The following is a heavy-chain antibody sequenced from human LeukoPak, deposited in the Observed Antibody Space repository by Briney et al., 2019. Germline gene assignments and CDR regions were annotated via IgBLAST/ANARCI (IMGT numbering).Heavy chain of an antibody. V-gene: IGHV3-30*02. J-gene: IGHJ4*02. CDR1: VFSLSSYV. CDR2: IRFDGSEK. CDR3: ALGKNFGYHYFDF. Sequence: PGGSLRLSCVPSVFSLSSYVMHWGRRAPRKGPGSMTFIRFDGSEKYYAHSLKGRFTISRDYSKMYLFLKMSRLRPEDTAVYYCALGKNFGYHYFDFWGQGALVTVSS. D-gene: IGHD2-2*03.